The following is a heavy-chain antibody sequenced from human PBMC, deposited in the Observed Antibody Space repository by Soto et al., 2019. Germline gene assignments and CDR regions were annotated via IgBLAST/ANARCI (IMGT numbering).Heavy chain of an antibody. CDR1: SGSFSDYY. Sequence: QVQLQQWGAGLLKPSETLSLTCAVYSGSFSDYYWSWIRQPPGKGLEWIGEINHSDNTNYNPSLKSRVTISLGPSKNQFSLKLNSVTAAGTAVYYCARSRSFDYWGQGTLVTVSS. CDR3: ARSRSFDY. V-gene: IGHV4-34*01. J-gene: IGHJ4*02. CDR2: INHSDNT.